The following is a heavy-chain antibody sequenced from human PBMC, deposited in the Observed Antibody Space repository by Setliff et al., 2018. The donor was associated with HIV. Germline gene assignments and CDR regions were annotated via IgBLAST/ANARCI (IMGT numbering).Heavy chain of an antibody. D-gene: IGHD5-18*01. J-gene: IGHJ3*02. CDR1: GGSISSSSYY. CDR2: VYYNGRT. V-gene: IGHV4-39*01. CDR3: ARHTANTGGAFDI. Sequence: PSETLSLTCIVSGGSISSSSYYWDWIRQSPGRGLEWIGSVYYNGRTYYNPYLKSRVTISVDKSKKQFSLKLKSVTAADTAVFYCARHTANTGGAFDIWGPGTMVTVSS.